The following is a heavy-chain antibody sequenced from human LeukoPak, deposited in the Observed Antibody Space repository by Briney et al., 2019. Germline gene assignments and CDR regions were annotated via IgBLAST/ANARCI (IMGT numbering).Heavy chain of an antibody. CDR3: ARGYDSSGYYHSDFYY. CDR2: IIPIFGIA. Sequence: APVKVSCKASGGTFSSYAISWVRQAPGQGLEWMGRIIPIFGIANYAQKFQGRVTITADKSTSTAYMELSSLRSEDTAVYYCARGYDSSGYYHSDFYYWGQGTLVTVSS. D-gene: IGHD3-22*01. V-gene: IGHV1-69*04. J-gene: IGHJ4*02. CDR1: GGTFSSYA.